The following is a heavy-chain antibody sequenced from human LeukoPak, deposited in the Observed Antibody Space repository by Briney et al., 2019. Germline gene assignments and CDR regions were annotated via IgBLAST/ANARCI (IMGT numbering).Heavy chain of an antibody. Sequence: SQTLSLTCTVSGGPISSGGYYWSWIRQHPGKGLEWIWYIYYSGSTYYNPSLKSRVTISVDTSKNQFSLKLSSVTAADTAVYYCARGRMVRGVGVDYWGQGTLVTVSP. CDR2: IYYSGST. J-gene: IGHJ4*02. CDR3: ARGRMVRGVGVDY. CDR1: GGPISSGGYY. V-gene: IGHV4-31*03. D-gene: IGHD3-10*01.